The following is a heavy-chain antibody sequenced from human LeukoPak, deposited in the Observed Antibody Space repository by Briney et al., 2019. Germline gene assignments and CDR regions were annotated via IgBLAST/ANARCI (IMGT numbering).Heavy chain of an antibody. V-gene: IGHV1-69*05. CDR2: IIPIFGTA. CDR3: ARAARWLQFWYFDY. J-gene: IGHJ4*02. D-gene: IGHD5-24*01. CDR1: GGTFSSYA. Sequence: ASVKVSCKASGGTFSSYAIGWVRQAPGQGLEWMGGIIPIFGTANYAQKFQGRVTITTDESTSTAYMELSSLRSEDTAVYYCARAARWLQFWYFDYWGQGTLVTVSS.